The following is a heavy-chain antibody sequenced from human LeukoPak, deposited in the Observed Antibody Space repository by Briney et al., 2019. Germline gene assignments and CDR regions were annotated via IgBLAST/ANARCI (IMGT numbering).Heavy chain of an antibody. Sequence: HSGGSLRLSCAASGFTLGYHGMHWVRHAPGKGLEWVAIIFSNGVNTYYADSLRGRSTISRDTFKNKLFLEMERLRTEDTAVYYCARHRGSIFEGYMDVWGKGTTVTVSS. D-gene: IGHD3-9*01. CDR2: IFSNGVNT. CDR3: ARHRGSIFEGYMDV. V-gene: IGHV3-33*01. J-gene: IGHJ6*03. CDR1: GFTLGYHG.